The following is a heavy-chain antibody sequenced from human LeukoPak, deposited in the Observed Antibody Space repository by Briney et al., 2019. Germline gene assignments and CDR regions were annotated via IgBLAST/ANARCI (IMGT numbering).Heavy chain of an antibody. D-gene: IGHD6-6*01. CDR3: ARSSYTSSSSV. CDR1: GFTFSGLW. Sequence: PGGSLRLSCAVSGFTFSGLWMSWSRKAPGKGQEWVASINSDGSEGYHAHVVKGRFTISRDNAKNSLYLQINSLRAEDTAVYYCARSSYTSSSSVWGQGTMVTVSS. V-gene: IGHV3-7*03. CDR2: INSDGSEG. J-gene: IGHJ3*01.